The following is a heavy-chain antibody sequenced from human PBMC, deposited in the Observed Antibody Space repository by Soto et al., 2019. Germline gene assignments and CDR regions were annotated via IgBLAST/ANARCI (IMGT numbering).Heavy chain of an antibody. CDR1: GDSVSTNDAT. Sequence: SQTLSLTCAISGDSVSTNDATWDWIRQSPSRGLEWLGRTYYRSKWYNDYAVSVKSRITINPDTSKNQFSLQLNSVTPEDTAVYYCARVSEGVGAYDSWGQGTLVTVSS. CDR3: ARVSEGVGAYDS. J-gene: IGHJ4*02. CDR2: TYYRSKWYN. V-gene: IGHV6-1*01. D-gene: IGHD1-26*01.